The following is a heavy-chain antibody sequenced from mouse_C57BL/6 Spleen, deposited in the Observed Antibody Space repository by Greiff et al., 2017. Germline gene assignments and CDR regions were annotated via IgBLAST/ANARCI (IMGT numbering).Heavy chain of an antibody. CDR2: IDPSDSET. CDR1: GYTFTSYW. J-gene: IGHJ1*03. D-gene: IGHD1-1*01. CDR3: ARYYYGSSWYFDG. V-gene: IGHV1-52*01. Sequence: QVQLQQPGAELVRPGSSVKLSCKASGYTFTSYWMHWVKQRPIQGLEWIGNIDPSDSETHYNQKFKDKATLTVDKSSSTAYMQLSSLTSEDSAVYYCARYYYGSSWYFDGWGTGTTVTVSS.